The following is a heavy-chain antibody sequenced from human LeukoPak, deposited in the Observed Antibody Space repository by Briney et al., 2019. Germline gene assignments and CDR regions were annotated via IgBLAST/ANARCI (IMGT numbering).Heavy chain of an antibody. V-gene: IGHV1-46*01. CDR1: GYTFTSYY. CDR3: ARVGTGARRDFDY. J-gene: IGHJ4*02. CDR2: INPIGGTT. Sequence: ASVKVSCKASGYTFTSYYIHWVRQAPGQGLEWMGIINPIGGTTDYAQKFQGRVTMTRDTSTSTVYMELSSLRSDDTAVYYCARVGTGARRDFDYWGQGTLVTVSS. D-gene: IGHD1-26*01.